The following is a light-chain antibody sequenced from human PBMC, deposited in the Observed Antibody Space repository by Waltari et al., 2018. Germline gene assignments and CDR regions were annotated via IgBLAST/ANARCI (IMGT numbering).Light chain of an antibody. CDR3: QHYVRLPVT. CDR1: QNIFRT. Sequence: EIVLTQSPGTLSLSTGERATLSCRASQNIFRTLAWYQQKPGQAPRLLIYGAYTRATGIPDRFSGSGSGTDFSLTISGLDPEDFAVYYCQHYVRLPVTFGQGTKVEIK. CDR2: GAY. J-gene: IGKJ1*01. V-gene: IGKV3-20*01.